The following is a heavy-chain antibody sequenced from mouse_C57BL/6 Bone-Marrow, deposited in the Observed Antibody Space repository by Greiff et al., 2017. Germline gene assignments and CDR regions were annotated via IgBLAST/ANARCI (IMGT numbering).Heavy chain of an antibody. CDR2: IRRGGSYT. V-gene: IGHV5-6*01. J-gene: IGHJ2*01. CDR3: ARRCRDY. CDR1: GFTFSSYG. Sequence: EVHLVESGADLVKPGGSLKLSCAASGFTFSSYGMSWVRQTPDKRLEWVATIRRGGSYTYYPDSVKGRFTISRDNAKNTLYLQMSSLKSEDTAMYYCARRCRDYGGQGTTLTVSS.